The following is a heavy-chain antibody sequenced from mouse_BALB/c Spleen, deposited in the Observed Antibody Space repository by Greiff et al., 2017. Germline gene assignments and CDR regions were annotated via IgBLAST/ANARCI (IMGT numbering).Heavy chain of an antibody. CDR2: ISNGGGST. CDR1: GFTFSSYT. CDR3: ARQGITTFSPYYAMDY. Sequence: EVQVVESGGGLVQPGGSLKLSCAASGFTFSSYTMSWVRQTPEKRLEWVAYISNGGGSTYYPDTVKGRFTISRDNAKNTLYLQMSSLKSEDTAMYYCARQGITTFSPYYAMDYWGQGTSVTVSS. V-gene: IGHV5-12-2*01. D-gene: IGHD2-4*01. J-gene: IGHJ4*01.